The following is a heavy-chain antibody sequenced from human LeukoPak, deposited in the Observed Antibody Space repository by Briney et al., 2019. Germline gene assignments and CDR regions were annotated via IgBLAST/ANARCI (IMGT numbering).Heavy chain of an antibody. CDR3: ARDRHDSFPMDV. J-gene: IGHJ6*02. D-gene: IGHD3-3*01. CDR1: ARSFSAYD. CDR2: INHSGST. V-gene: IGHV4-34*01. Sequence: SESLSLTCAVYARSFSAYDRGWIRQPPGKGLEWIGEINHSGSTNYNPSLKSRVTISVDTSKNQFSLKLSSVTAADTAVYYCARDRHDSFPMDVWGQGTTVTVSS.